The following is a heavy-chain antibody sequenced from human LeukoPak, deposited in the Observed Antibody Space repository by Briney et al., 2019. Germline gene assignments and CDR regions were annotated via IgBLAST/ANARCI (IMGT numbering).Heavy chain of an antibody. CDR1: GGSFSGYY. CDR2: INPSGST. Sequence: SETLCLTCTVFGGSFSGYYWSWIRQPPDKGLEWIGKINPSGSTNYNPSLKTRVTISTDTSKNHFSLNLNSVTAADTGVYYCVRGSRVYCGGDCYYYWGQGTLVTVSS. D-gene: IGHD2-21*02. CDR3: VRGSRVYCGGDCYYY. J-gene: IGHJ4*02. V-gene: IGHV4-34*01.